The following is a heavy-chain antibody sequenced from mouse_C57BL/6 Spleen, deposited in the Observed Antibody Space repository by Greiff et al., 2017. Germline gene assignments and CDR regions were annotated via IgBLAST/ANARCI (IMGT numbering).Heavy chain of an antibody. CDR3: AILYYGNHYYAMDY. V-gene: IGHV1-82*01. Sequence: QVQLQQSGPELVKPGALVKISCKASGYAFSSSWMNWVKQRPGKGLEWIGRIYPGDGDTNYNGKFKGKATLTADKSSSTAYMQLSSLTSEDSAVYFCAILYYGNHYYAMDYWGQGTSVTVSS. J-gene: IGHJ4*01. D-gene: IGHD2-1*01. CDR2: IYPGDGDT. CDR1: GYAFSSSW.